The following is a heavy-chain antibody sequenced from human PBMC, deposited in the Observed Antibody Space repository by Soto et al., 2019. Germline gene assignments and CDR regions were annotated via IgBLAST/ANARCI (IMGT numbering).Heavy chain of an antibody. V-gene: IGHV4-59*01. CDR1: GGSLSSYY. J-gene: IGHJ5*02. D-gene: IGHD6-25*01. Sequence: SETLSLTCTVSGGSLSSYYWTWIRQSPGKGLEWIGYVYFSGNTNYNPSLKSRVTISIDTSKNQFPLRLASVTAADTAFYYCGSVRPSGYVLSWGQGTLLTVSS. CDR3: GSVRPSGYVLS. CDR2: VYFSGNT.